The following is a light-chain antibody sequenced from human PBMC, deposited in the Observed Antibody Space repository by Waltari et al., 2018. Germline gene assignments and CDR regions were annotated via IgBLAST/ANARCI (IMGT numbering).Light chain of an antibody. CDR2: CRSDSTE. Sequence: QAVLTQPASLSASPGASVSLTCTFRRGIDVATFNIYWYQQSPGSPPRFLLKCRSDSTEQRGSGVPSRFSVSKDSSANAALLLISGLQSEDEADYYCMILYNDAVVFGGGTKLTVL. V-gene: IGLV5-45*01. J-gene: IGLJ2*01. CDR3: MILYNDAVV. CDR1: RGIDVATFN.